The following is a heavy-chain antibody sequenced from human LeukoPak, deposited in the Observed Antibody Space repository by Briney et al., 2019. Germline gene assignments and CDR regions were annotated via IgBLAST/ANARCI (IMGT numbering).Heavy chain of an antibody. D-gene: IGHD1-26*01. Sequence: GASVKVSCKASGYSFNSYSIHWVRQAPGQGLEWMGIINPSAGGTRYAQTFQGRITLTRDTSTSTDSMDLSSLRPEDTAVYYCARVDGYSGNHFRLCDSWGQGTLVTVSS. CDR2: INPSAGGT. V-gene: IGHV1-46*02. J-gene: IGHJ5*01. CDR1: GYSFNSYS. CDR3: ARVDGYSGNHFRLCDS.